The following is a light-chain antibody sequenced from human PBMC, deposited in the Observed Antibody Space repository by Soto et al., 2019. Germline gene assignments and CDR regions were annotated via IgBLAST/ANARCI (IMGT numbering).Light chain of an antibody. CDR1: QFLKSIY. Sequence: EIVLTQSPGTLSSSPRESATLPCRASQFLKSIYLAWYQQKPGQAPRLLIYGASSRATGIPDRFSGSGSGTDFTLTVSRLEPEDFAVYYCQQYGSSPTFTFGQGTRVDIK. J-gene: IGKJ5*01. CDR3: QQYGSSPTFT. V-gene: IGKV3-20*01. CDR2: GAS.